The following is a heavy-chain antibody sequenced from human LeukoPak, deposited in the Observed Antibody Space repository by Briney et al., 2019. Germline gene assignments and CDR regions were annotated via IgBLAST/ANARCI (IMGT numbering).Heavy chain of an antibody. CDR3: VRDPHEGGNGWYYFDF. D-gene: IGHD6-19*01. J-gene: IGHJ4*02. CDR1: GFTFSNYG. CDR2: IKQNGRDT. V-gene: IGHV3-7*03. Sequence: GGSLRLSCAVSGFTFSNYGMHWVRQAPGKGLEWVANIKQNGRDTYYVDSVKGRFIISRDNVKNSLYLHLNSLRAEDTAVYYCVRDPHEGGNGWYYFDFWGQGTLVTVSS.